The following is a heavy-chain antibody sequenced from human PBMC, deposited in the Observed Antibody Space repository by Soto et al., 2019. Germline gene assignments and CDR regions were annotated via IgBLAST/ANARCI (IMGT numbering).Heavy chain of an antibody. CDR3: ARHFRDAYIALAF. CDR2: IYYSGST. V-gene: IGHV4-30-4*01. D-gene: IGHD3-3*02. CDR1: GGSISSGDYY. J-gene: IGHJ4*02. Sequence: SETLSLTCTVSGGSISSGDYYWSWIRQPPGKCLEWIGYIYYSGSTNNSPSLKSRDTISGDTSKNQLSLNLSSVTSADSAVYYCARHFRDAYIALAFWGQGTLVTVSS.